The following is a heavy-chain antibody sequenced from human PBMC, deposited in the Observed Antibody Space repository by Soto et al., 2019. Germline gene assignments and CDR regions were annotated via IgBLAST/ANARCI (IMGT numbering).Heavy chain of an antibody. CDR2: ISAAGDP. CDR3: GRVPAAAAGIGIDH. V-gene: IGHV3-13*05. D-gene: IGHD6-13*01. J-gene: IGHJ4*02. Sequence: EVQLVESGGGLVQPGGSLRLSCEASGFTFRNYDMHWVRQGTGKGLEWVSGISAAGDPDYADSVEGRFTISRENAQNTLYLQMNSLRAEDTAVYYCGRVPAAAAGIGIDHWGQGILVTVSS. CDR1: GFTFRNYD.